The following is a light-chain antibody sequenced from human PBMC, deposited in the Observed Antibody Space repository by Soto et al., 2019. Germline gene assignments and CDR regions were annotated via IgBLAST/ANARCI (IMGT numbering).Light chain of an antibody. CDR1: QSISTN. CDR3: QQYNNSPPLT. CDR2: DAS. Sequence: EIVMTQSPATVSVSPGERATLSCRVGQSISTNEAWYQQKPGQALRLLIYDASTRATGISSRFRGSGSGTEFTLTISSLQSEDFAIYYCQQYNNSPPLTFGGGTKVEI. J-gene: IGKJ4*01. V-gene: IGKV3-15*01.